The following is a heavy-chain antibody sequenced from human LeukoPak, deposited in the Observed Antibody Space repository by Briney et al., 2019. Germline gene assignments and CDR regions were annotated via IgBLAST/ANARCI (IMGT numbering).Heavy chain of an antibody. D-gene: IGHD3-22*01. CDR3: ARATYFYDSSGYFMAYYFDY. J-gene: IGHJ4*02. Sequence: GGSLRLSCAASGFTFDDYGMSWVRQAPGKGLEWVSGINWNGGSTGYADSVKGRFTISRDNAKNSLYLQMNSLRAEDTALYYCARATYFYDSSGYFMAYYFDYWGQGTLVTVSS. CDR2: INWNGGST. CDR1: GFTFDDYG. V-gene: IGHV3-20*04.